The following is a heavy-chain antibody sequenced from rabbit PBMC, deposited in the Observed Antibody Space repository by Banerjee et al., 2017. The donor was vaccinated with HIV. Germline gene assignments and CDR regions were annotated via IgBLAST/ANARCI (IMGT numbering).Heavy chain of an antibody. V-gene: IGHV1S45*01. D-gene: IGHD8-1*01. J-gene: IGHJ6*01. Sequence: QEQLEESGGGLVKPGGSLALSCKASGFSLIYNNVMCWVRQAPGKGLEWIACINSKSGENVYANWAKGRFTISKTSSTTVTLQMTSLTAADTATYFCARDTGSSFSSYGMDLWGQGTLVTVS. CDR1: GFSLIYNNV. CDR3: ARDTGSSFSSYGMDL. CDR2: INSKSGEN.